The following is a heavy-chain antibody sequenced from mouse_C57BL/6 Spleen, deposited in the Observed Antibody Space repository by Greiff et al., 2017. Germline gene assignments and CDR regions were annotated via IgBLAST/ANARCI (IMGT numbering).Heavy chain of an antibody. V-gene: IGHV1-78*01. J-gene: IGHJ2*01. Sequence: QVQLKQSDAELVKPGASVKISCKVSGYTFTDHTIHWMKQRPEQGLEWIGYIYPRDGSTKYNEKFKGKATLTADKSSSTAYMQLNSLTSEDSAVYFCARRLYYYGSSYDYFDYWGQGTTLTVSS. CDR2: IYPRDGST. D-gene: IGHD1-1*01. CDR3: ARRLYYYGSSYDYFDY. CDR1: GYTFTDHT.